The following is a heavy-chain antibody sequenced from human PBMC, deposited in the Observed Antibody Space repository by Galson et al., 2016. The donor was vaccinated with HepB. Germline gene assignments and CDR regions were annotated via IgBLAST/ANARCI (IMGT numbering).Heavy chain of an antibody. V-gene: IGHV1-3*01. D-gene: IGHD3-16*02. J-gene: IGHJ4*02. CDR1: GYTFKTRG. Sequence: SVKVSCKASGYTFKTRGIHWVRQAPGQGLEWMGWINPDNGPTKSSQKFQGRVTFTRDTIATTAYMELSSLRYEDTAVFYCARIVAGLDSWGQGTLVTVS. CDR2: INPDNGPT. CDR3: ARIVAGLDS.